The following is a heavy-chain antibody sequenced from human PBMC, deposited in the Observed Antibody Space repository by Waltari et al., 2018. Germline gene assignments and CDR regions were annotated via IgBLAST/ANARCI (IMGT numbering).Heavy chain of an antibody. D-gene: IGHD6-13*01. V-gene: IGHV4-4*07. CDR2: IYTRGST. CDR1: GGSISSYY. J-gene: IGHJ4*02. Sequence: QVQLQESGPGLVKPSETLSLTCTVSGGSISSYYWSWIRQPAGKGLEWIGRIYTRGSTNYNPALKSRVTMSVDTSKNQFSLKLSSVTAANTAGYYCARVRLYSSSWYFYYWGQGTLVTVSS. CDR3: ARVRLYSSSWYFYY.